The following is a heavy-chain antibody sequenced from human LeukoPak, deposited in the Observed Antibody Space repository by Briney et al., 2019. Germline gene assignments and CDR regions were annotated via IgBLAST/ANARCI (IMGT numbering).Heavy chain of an antibody. CDR3: ARGDDSSGYYSWDH. V-gene: IGHV3-30-3*01. CDR1: GFTFSSYA. J-gene: IGHJ4*02. CDR2: ISYDGSNK. Sequence: GGSLRLSCAASGFTFSSYAMHWVRQAPGKGLEWVAVISYDGSNKYYADSVKGRFTISRDNSKNTLYLQMNSLRAEDTAVYYCARGDDSSGYYSWDHWGQGTLVTVSS. D-gene: IGHD3-22*01.